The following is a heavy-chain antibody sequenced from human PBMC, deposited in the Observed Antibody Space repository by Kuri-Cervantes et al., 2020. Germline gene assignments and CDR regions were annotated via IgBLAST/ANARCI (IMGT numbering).Heavy chain of an antibody. CDR3: AREVVAPPSYYDILTGPEGAPGSGGFFDY. CDR2: MNPNSGGT. D-gene: IGHD3-9*01. CDR1: GYTFTSYD. J-gene: IGHJ4*02. Sequence: ASVKVSCKASGYTFTSYDINWVRQATGQGLEWMGWMNPNSGGTNYAQKFQGRVTMTRDTSISTAYMEMSRLRSDDTAVDYCAREVVAPPSYYDILTGPEGAPGSGGFFDYWGQGTLVTVSS. V-gene: IGHV1-2*02.